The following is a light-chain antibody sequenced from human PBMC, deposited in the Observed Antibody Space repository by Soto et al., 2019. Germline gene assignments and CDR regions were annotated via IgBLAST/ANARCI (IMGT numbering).Light chain of an antibody. J-gene: IGLJ2*01. V-gene: IGLV2-8*01. Sequence: QSALTQPTSASGSRGQSVTISCTGTSSDVGGYDYVSWYQQHPGKAPKLLIYEVTKRPSGVPDRLSGSKSGNTASLTVSGLHAEDEADYYCSSHAGSNNLLFGGGTKLTVL. CDR3: SSHAGSNNLL. CDR2: EVT. CDR1: SSDVGGYDY.